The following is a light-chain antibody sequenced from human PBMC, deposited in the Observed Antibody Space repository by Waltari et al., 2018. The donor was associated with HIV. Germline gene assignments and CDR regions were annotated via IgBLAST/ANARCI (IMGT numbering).Light chain of an antibody. CDR3: QQYFSTPWT. V-gene: IGKV4-1*01. CDR1: QTVLYTSNTKND. Sequence: DIVMTQSPDSLAASLGERATINCKSNQTVLYTSNTKNDLAWYQQKPGQPPKLLIYWASTRESGVPDRFSGSGSGTDFTLTIRSLQAEDVAVYYCQQYFSTPWTFGQGTKVEIK. CDR2: WAS. J-gene: IGKJ1*01.